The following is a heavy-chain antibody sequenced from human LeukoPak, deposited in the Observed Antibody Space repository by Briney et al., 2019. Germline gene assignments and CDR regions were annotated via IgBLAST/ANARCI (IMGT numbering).Heavy chain of an antibody. J-gene: IGHJ3*02. CDR1: GVSISSYY. CDR2: IYYSGST. D-gene: IGHD2-15*01. CDR3: ARAASDDPYAFDI. Sequence: SETLSLTCTVSGVSISSYYWSWIRQPPGKGLEWIGYIYYSGSTNYNPSLKSRVTISVDTSKNQFSLKLSSVTAADTAVYYCARAASDDPYAFDIWGQGTMVTVSS. V-gene: IGHV4-59*01.